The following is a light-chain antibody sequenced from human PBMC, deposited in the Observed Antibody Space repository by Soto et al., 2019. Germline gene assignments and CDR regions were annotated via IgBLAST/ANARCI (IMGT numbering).Light chain of an antibody. V-gene: IGKV3-20*01. Sequence: QSSTPPSGSVGDRVTITCRASQSVSSYLAWYQQKPGQAPRLVIFDAYNRATGIPDRFSGSGSGTDFTLTISRLEPEDFAVYYCQRYSGSPRTFGQGTKVDIK. CDR1: QSVSSY. CDR3: QRYSGSPRT. CDR2: DAY. J-gene: IGKJ1*01.